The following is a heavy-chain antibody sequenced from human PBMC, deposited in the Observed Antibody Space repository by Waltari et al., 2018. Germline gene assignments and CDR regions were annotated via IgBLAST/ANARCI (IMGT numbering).Heavy chain of an antibody. D-gene: IGHD2-2*01. V-gene: IGHV3-21*01. CDR2: ISSSSAYK. J-gene: IGHJ4*02. Sequence: EGQLVESGGGLVKPGGSLRLSCAASGLSFGTYNMNWVRQAPGKGLELVSYISSSSAYKYYADSVKGRFAISRDNAKNLLFLQMNSLRADDTAVYYCVRENCSVTSCFKHFDYWGRGILVTVSS. CDR3: VRENCSVTSCFKHFDY. CDR1: GLSFGTYN.